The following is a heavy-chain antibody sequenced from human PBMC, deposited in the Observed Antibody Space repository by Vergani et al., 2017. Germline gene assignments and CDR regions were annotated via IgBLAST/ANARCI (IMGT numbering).Heavy chain of an antibody. D-gene: IGHD6-13*01. CDR3: ARDPLYSTTWPFLLLDMDV. J-gene: IGHJ6*02. CDR1: GGSISSGRYY. CDR2: FYTGGGT. V-gene: IGHV4-61*02. Sequence: QVQLQESGPGLVRPSQTLSLTCTVSGGSISSGRYYWSWFRQPAGKGLEWIGRFYTGGGTSYNPSLTSRVTISVDTSKNQFSLQLSSVTAADTAVYYCARDPLYSTTWPFLLLDMDVWGQGTTVTVSS.